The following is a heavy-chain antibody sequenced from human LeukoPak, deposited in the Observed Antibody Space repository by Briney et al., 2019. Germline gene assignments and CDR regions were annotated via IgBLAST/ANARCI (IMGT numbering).Heavy chain of an antibody. CDR1: GYTFTIYD. V-gene: IGHV1-8*01. CDR2: MKPNSGNT. D-gene: IGHD2-15*01. J-gene: IGHJ3*02. Sequence: ASVKVSCKASGYTFTIYDIYWVRQATGPGLGWMGWMKPNSGNTGYAQKFQGRVTMTRNTSISTVYMGLSSLRSEDTAVYYCAICSGGSCDPNDAFDIWGQGTMVTVSS. CDR3: AICSGGSCDPNDAFDI.